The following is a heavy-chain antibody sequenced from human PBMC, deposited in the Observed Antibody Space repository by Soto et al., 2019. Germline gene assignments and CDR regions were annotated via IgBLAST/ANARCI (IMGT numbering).Heavy chain of an antibody. CDR2: IYYSGST. J-gene: IGHJ4*02. CDR3: ARQRTCTNGVCWRVTMVRDPTEYYFDY. CDR1: GGSISSSSYY. V-gene: IGHV4-39*01. Sequence: QLQLQESGPGLVKPSETLSLTCTVSGGSISSSSYYWGWIRQPPGKGLEWIGSIYYSGSTYYNPSLKSRVTISVDTSKNQFSLKLSSVTAADTAVYYCARQRTCTNGVCWRVTMVRDPTEYYFDYWGQGTLVTVSS. D-gene: IGHD2-8*01.